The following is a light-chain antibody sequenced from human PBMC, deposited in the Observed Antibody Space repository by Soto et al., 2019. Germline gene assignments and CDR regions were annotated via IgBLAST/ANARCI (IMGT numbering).Light chain of an antibody. J-gene: IGKJ2*01. V-gene: IGKV2-30*01. CDR2: KVS. Sequence: DVLMTQSPLSLPVTLGQPASISCTCSQSLVNSDGDTYLSWYQQRPGQSPRRLIYKVSNRDSGVPDRFSGSASGIDVTLKISRVEAEDVGVYYCMQGPYWPTFGQGTKLEIK. CDR1: QSLVNSDGDTY. CDR3: MQGPYWPT.